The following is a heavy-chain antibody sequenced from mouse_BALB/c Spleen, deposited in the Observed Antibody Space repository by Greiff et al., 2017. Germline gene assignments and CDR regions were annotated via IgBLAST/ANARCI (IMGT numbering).Heavy chain of an antibody. V-gene: IGHV3-2*02. Sequence: EVQLQESGPGLVKPSQSLSLTCTVTGYSITSDYAWNWIRQFPGNKLEWMGYISYSGSTSYNPSLKSRISITRDTSKNQFFLQLNSVTTEDTATYYCARGYYYGSSPAWFAYWGQGTLVTVSA. CDR1: GYSITSDYA. J-gene: IGHJ3*01. CDR2: ISYSGST. D-gene: IGHD1-1*01. CDR3: ARGYYYGSSPAWFAY.